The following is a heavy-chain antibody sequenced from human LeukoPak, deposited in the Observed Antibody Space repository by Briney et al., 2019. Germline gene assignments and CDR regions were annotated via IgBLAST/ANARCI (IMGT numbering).Heavy chain of an antibody. D-gene: IGHD3-10*01. CDR3: ARIYLKQASAS. J-gene: IGHJ5*02. Sequence: GGSLRLSCAASGFTFTSYWMSWVRQAPGKGLEWVANIKEDGSEKYYVDSVKGRFTVSRDNAKNSVSLQMNSLRAEDTAVYYCARIYLKQASASWGQGTLVTVSS. CDR1: GFTFTSYW. CDR2: IKEDGSEK. V-gene: IGHV3-7*01.